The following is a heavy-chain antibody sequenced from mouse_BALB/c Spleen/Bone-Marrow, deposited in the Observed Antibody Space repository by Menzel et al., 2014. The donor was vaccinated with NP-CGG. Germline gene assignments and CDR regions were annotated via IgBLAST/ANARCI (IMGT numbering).Heavy chain of an antibody. CDR1: GYTFTSYW. V-gene: IGHV1S81*02. D-gene: IGHD2-3*01. CDR2: INPSNGRT. CDR3: AGDGYY. Sequence: VQLQQSGAELVKPGASVKLSCKASGYTFTSYWMHWVKQRPGQGLEWIGEINPSNGRTNYNEKFKSKATLTVDKSSSTAYMQLSSLTSEDSAVYYCAGDGYYWGQGTLVTVSA. J-gene: IGHJ3*01.